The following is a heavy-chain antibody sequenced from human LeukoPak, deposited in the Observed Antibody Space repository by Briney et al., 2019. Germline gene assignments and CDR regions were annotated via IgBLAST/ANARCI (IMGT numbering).Heavy chain of an antibody. D-gene: IGHD1-14*01. CDR2: IHNSGRT. CDR1: GGSVSSYY. J-gene: IGHJ4*02. V-gene: IGHV4-59*08. Sequence: SEFLSLTCSVSGGSVSSYYWSWIRQSPGKGLEWIGYIHNSGRTNYNPSLKSRVTGFVDTSKNQVSLRLSSVTAADTAVYYCARHGTISSESYFDYWGQGALVSVSS. CDR3: ARHGTISSESYFDY.